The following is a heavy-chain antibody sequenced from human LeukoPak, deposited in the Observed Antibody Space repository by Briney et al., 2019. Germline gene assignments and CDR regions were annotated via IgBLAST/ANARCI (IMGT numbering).Heavy chain of an antibody. Sequence: GGSLRLSCAASGFTFSSYAMHWVRQAPGKGLEWVAVISYDGSNKYYADSVKGRFTISRDNSKNTLYLQMNSLRADDTAVYYCARNGGTADAFDIWGQGTMVTVSS. CDR2: ISYDGSNK. CDR1: GFTFSSYA. J-gene: IGHJ3*02. V-gene: IGHV3-30-3*01. D-gene: IGHD4-23*01. CDR3: ARNGGTADAFDI.